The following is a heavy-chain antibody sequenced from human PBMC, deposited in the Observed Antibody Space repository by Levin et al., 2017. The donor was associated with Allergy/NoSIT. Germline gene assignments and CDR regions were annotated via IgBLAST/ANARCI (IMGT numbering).Heavy chain of an antibody. CDR3: ARGLDSGDYAFIF. J-gene: IGHJ4*02. CDR1: GFSFSNYA. Sequence: SCSTSGFSFSNYAMHWVRQAPCKGLEWVTVIWFDGRKKQYVDSVKGRFSISRDNSQGTLYLEMNSLRVEDTAMYYCARGLDSGDYAFIFWGQGTLVTVSS. CDR2: IWFDGRKK. D-gene: IGHD4-17*01. V-gene: IGHV3-33*01.